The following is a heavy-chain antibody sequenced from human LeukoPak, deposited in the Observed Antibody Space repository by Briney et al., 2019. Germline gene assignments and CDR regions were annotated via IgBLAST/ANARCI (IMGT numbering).Heavy chain of an antibody. J-gene: IGHJ5*02. CDR2: INSDGSST. V-gene: IGHV3-74*01. CDR1: GFTFSSYW. Sequence: GGSLRLSCAASGFTFSSYWMHWVRQAPGKGLVWVSRINSDGSSTRYADSVKGRFTISRDNSKNTLYLQMNSLRAEDTAVYYCAKPPGLRRLDPWGQGTLVTVSS. D-gene: IGHD5-12*01. CDR3: AKPPGLRRLDP.